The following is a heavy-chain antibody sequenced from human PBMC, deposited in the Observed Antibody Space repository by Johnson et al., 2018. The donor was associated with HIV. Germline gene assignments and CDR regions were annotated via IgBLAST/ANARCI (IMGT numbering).Heavy chain of an antibody. V-gene: IGHV3-53*01. J-gene: IGHJ3*02. CDR1: GFTVRSNY. CDR2: SGSDGST. Sequence: VPLVEPGGSLIQPGGSLSLSCAASGFTVRSNYMSWVRQAPGQGLEWVSAISGSDGSTYYADSVKGRFTISRDNSKNTLYLQMNSLRAEDTAVYYCARASDAFDIWGQGTMVTVSS. CDR3: ARASDAFDI.